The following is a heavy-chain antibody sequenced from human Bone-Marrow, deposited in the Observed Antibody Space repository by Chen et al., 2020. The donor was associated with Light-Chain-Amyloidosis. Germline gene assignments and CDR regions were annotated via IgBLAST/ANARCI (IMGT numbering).Heavy chain of an antibody. CDR2: ISYYESKK. CDR1: GFTFSSYA. J-gene: IGHJ6*02. CDR3: ASRDSSSSSGYYYSGMDV. D-gene: IGHD6-6*01. Sequence: QVQLVESGGGVVQPGRSLRLSCAASGFTFSSYAMHWVRQAPGKGLEWVAVISYYESKKYYAASVKCRFTISRDNSKTTLYLQMTCLRAEDTALYYCASRDSSSSSGYYYSGMDVWGQGTTVTVSS. V-gene: IGHV3-30-3*01.